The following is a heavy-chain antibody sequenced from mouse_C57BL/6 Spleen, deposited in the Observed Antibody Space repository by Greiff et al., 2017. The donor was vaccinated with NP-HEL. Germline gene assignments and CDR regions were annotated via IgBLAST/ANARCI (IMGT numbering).Heavy chain of an antibody. CDR3: ARDREGFYYDYDDYFDY. J-gene: IGHJ2*01. V-gene: IGHV3-6*01. CDR1: GYSITSGYY. Sequence: EVQLVESGPGLVKPSQSLSLTCSVTGYSITSGYYWNWIRQFPGNKLEWMGYISYDGSNNYNPSLKNRISITRDTSKNQFFLKLNSVTTEDTATYYCARDREGFYYDYDDYFDYWGQGTTLTVSS. D-gene: IGHD2-4*01. CDR2: ISYDGSN.